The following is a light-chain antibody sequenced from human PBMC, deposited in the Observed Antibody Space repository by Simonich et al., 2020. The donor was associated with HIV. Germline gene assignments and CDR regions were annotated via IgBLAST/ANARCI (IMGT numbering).Light chain of an antibody. Sequence: EIVLTQSPATLSLSPGERATLSCRASQSISSYLAWYQQKPGQAPRLLIYGASSRATGIPDRFSGSGSGTDFTLTINRLEPEDFAVYYCQQEGSSPPYTFGQGTKLEIK. CDR3: QQEGSSPPYT. CDR1: QSISSY. V-gene: IGKV3-20*01. CDR2: GAS. J-gene: IGKJ2*01.